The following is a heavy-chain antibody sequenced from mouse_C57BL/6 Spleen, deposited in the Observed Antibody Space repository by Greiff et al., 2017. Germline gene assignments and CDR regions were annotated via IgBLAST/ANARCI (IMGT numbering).Heavy chain of an antibody. V-gene: IGHV1-64*01. Sequence: VQLQQPGAELVKPGASVKLSCKASGYTFTSYWMHWVKQRPGQGLEWIGMIHPNSGSTNYNEKFKSKATLTVDKSSSTAYMQLSSLTSEDSAVXYCARRGDYVFYAMDYWGQGTSVTVSS. CDR1: GYTFTSYW. CDR3: ARRGDYVFYAMDY. CDR2: IHPNSGST. D-gene: IGHD2-4*01. J-gene: IGHJ4*01.